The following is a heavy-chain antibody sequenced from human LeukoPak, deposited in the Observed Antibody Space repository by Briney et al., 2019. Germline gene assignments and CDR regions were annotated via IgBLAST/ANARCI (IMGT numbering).Heavy chain of an antibody. D-gene: IGHD5-18*01. CDR1: GFTFSSYE. J-gene: IGHJ4*02. Sequence: GGSLRLSCAASGFTFSSYEMNWVRQAPGRGLEWLSYITSSGSTIYYADSVKGRFTISRDNAKNSLYLHMNSLRAEDTAVYYCARGGYAYSYHYWGQGTLVTVSS. CDR3: ARGGYAYSYHY. CDR2: ITSSGSTI. V-gene: IGHV3-48*03.